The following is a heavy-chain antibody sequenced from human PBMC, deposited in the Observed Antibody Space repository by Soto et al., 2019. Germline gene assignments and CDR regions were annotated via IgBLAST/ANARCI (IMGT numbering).Heavy chain of an antibody. CDR3: ERHSIWSLLSDY. CDR2: IYYTGNT. J-gene: IGHJ4*02. D-gene: IGHD4-17*01. V-gene: IGHV4-39*01. Sequence: SQTLSLTCTVSGASLSSGDYYWSWIRQPPGKGLEWIGSIYYTGNTYYNPSLKSRVTISVDTSKNQFSLKLGSVTAADTAVYFCERHSIWSLLSDYCGQGTLVTVSS. CDR1: GASLSSGDYY.